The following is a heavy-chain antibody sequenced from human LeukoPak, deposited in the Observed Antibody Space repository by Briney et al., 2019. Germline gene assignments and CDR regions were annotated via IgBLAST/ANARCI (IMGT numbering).Heavy chain of an antibody. J-gene: IGHJ4*02. Sequence: SETLSLTCTDSGGSISSYYWSWIRQPPGKGLEWIGYIYYSGSTNYNPSLKSRVTISVDTSKNQFSLKLSSVTAADTAVYYCARTGYSSGWYWDYWGQGTLVTVSS. CDR3: ARTGYSSGWYWDY. D-gene: IGHD6-19*01. V-gene: IGHV4-59*01. CDR2: IYYSGST. CDR1: GGSISSYY.